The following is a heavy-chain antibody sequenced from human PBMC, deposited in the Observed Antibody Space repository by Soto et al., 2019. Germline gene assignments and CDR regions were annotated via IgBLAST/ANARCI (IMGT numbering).Heavy chain of an antibody. J-gene: IGHJ6*02. V-gene: IGHV4-39*01. CDR2: IYYSGST. CDR3: ARHPLETYSRSWYEGGYGMDV. D-gene: IGHD6-13*01. Sequence: SETLSLTCTVSGGSISSSSYYWGWIRQPPGKGLEWIGSIYYSGSTYYNPSLKSRVTISVDTSKNQFSLKLSSVTAADTAVYYCARHPLETYSRSWYEGGYGMDVWGQGTTVTVSS. CDR1: GGSISSSSYY.